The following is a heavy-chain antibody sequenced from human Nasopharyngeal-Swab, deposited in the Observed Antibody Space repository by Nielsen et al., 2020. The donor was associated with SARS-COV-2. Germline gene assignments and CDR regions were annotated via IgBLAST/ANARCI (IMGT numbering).Heavy chain of an antibody. V-gene: IGHV3-23*01. CDR1: GFTFSSYA. CDR2: ISGSGGST. D-gene: IGHD3/OR15-3a*01. CDR3: AKDPDDFWTGDAGD. Sequence: GESLKISCAASGFTFSSYAMSWVRQAPGKGLEWVSAISGSGGSTYYADSVKGRFTISRDNSKNTLYPQMNSLRAEDTAVYYCAKDPDDFWTGDAGDWGQGTLVTVSS. J-gene: IGHJ4*02.